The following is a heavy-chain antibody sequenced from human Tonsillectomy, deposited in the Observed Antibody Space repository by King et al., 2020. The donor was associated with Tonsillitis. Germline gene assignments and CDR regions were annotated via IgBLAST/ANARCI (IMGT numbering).Heavy chain of an antibody. D-gene: IGHD1-26*01. CDR3: ARGGSYLNCFDP. CDR1: GGSISSGRYY. V-gene: IGHV4-61*02. J-gene: IGHJ5*02. Sequence: VQLQESGPGLVKPSQTLSLTCTVSGGSISSGRYYWTWIRQPAGKGLEWIGRIYTTGSTNYNPSLKSRVSISLDTSKNQFSLKLNPVTAADTAVYFCARGGSYLNCFDPWGQGTLVTVSS. CDR2: IYTTGST.